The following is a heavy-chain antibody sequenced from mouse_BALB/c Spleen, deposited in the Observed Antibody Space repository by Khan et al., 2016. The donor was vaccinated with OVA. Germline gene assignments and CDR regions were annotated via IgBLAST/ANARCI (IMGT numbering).Heavy chain of an antibody. D-gene: IGHD2-2*01. CDR1: GYSFTNYW. Sequence: QVQLQQSGAELAKPGASVKMSCEASGYSFTNYWMNWVKQRPGQGLEWIGYINPSTDYTDYTQKFKDKATLTADKSSSTAYMQLSSLTSEDSAVYYCARSGYGSLAYWGQGTLVIVSA. J-gene: IGHJ3*01. V-gene: IGHV1-7*01. CDR3: ARSGYGSLAY. CDR2: INPSTDYT.